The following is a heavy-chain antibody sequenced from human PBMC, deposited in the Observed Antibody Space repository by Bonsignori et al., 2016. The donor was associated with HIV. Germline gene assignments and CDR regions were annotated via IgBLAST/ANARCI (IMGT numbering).Heavy chain of an antibody. D-gene: IGHD2-2*01. CDR2: INTDGSST. J-gene: IGHJ6*03. Sequence: WIRQPPGKGLVWVSDINTDGSSTSYADSVKGRFTISRDNAKNTLYLQMNSLRADDTAVYYCARIMVPAALMGRGYYYYMDVWGKGTTVTVSS. V-gene: IGHV3-74*01. CDR3: ARIMVPAALMGRGYYYYMDV.